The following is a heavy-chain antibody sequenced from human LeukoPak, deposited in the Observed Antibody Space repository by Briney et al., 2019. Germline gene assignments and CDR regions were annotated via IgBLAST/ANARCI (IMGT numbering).Heavy chain of an antibody. CDR1: AFTFSRYW. D-gene: IGHD3-10*01. CDR2: ISSDGTTT. J-gene: IGHJ5*02. Sequence: GGSLRLSCAASAFTFSRYWMHWVRQTPGEGLVWVSRISSDGTTTTYADSVKGRFTISRDNARNTLYLQMNSLRAGDTAVYYFARFAYDSGSLSWGQGALVTVSS. CDR3: ARFAYDSGSLS. V-gene: IGHV3-74*01.